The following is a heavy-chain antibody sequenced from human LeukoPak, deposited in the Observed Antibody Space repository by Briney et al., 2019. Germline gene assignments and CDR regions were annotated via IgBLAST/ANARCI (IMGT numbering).Heavy chain of an antibody. V-gene: IGHV5-51*01. Sequence: GESLKISCKGSGYTFINYWIGWVRQMPGKGLEWMGIIYPGDSDIRYSPSFQGQVTISADKSISTAYLQWSSLKASDTAIYYCARRASGYEPFDYWGQGTLVSVSS. D-gene: IGHD5-12*01. CDR1: GYTFINYW. CDR3: ARRASGYEPFDY. J-gene: IGHJ4*02. CDR2: IYPGDSDI.